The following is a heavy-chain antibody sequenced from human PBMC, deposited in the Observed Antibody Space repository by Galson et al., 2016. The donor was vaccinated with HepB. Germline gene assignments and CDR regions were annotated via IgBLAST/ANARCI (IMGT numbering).Heavy chain of an antibody. CDR2: ISSDGVYT. CDR3: ARDYFCVGARCRGERGRFDY. CDR1: GFTFRDFP. Sequence: SLRLSCAASGFTFRDFPMVWVRQAPGQGLEWVSSISSDGVYTYYADSLKGRFSISRDNAKNSLFLQMSSLRAEDTAMYYCARDYFCVGARCRGERGRFDYWGQGALVTVSS. D-gene: IGHD2-21*01. J-gene: IGHJ4*02. V-gene: IGHV3-21*04.